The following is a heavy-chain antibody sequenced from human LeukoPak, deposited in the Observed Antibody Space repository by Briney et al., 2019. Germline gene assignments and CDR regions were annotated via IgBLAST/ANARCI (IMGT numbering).Heavy chain of an antibody. CDR3: AKESRKFDY. CDR1: GLPITDFD. V-gene: IGHV3-43*02. CDR2: ISGGGVST. Sequence: GGSLRLSCVAAGLPITDFDRHWVRQAPGKGLEWVSLISGGGVSTFYTDSVRGRFSISRDNTKNSLYLEMNSLRTEDTAMYYCAKESRKFDYSGDGTLVAVSS. J-gene: IGHJ4*01.